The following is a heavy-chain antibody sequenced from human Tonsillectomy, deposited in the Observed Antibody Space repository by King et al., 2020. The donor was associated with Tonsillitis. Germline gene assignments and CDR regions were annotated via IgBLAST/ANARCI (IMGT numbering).Heavy chain of an antibody. CDR2: IYYSGST. D-gene: IGHD3-3*01. V-gene: IGHV4-39*01. CDR1: GGSISSSSYY. J-gene: IGHJ5*02. Sequence: PLQESGPGLVKPSETLSLTCTVSGGSISSSSYYWGWIRQPPGKGLEWIGSIYYSGSTYYNPSLKSRVTISVDTSKNQFSLKLSSVTAADTAVYYCASRITIFGVVTDNWFDPWGQGTLVTVSS. CDR3: ASRITIFGVVTDNWFDP.